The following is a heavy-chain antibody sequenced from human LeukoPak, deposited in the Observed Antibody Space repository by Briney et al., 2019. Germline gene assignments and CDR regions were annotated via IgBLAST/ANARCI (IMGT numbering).Heavy chain of an antibody. CDR2: IDPSDSYT. CDR3: ARHRGVTTEFDD. J-gene: IGHJ4*02. V-gene: IGHV5-10-1*01. CDR1: GYTFTSHW. D-gene: IGHD4-17*01. Sequence: GESLKISCKGFGYTFTSHWITWVRPMPGKGLEWMGKIDPSDSYTKYSPSFQGHVTISADKSISTAYLQWSSLKASDTAMYYCARHRGVTTEFDDWGQGTLVTVSS.